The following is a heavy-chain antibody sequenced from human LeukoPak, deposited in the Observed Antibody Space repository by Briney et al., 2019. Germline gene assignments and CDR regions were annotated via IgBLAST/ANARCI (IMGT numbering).Heavy chain of an antibody. J-gene: IGHJ6*02. Sequence: SVKVSCKASGGTFSSYAISWVRQAPGQGLEWMGRIIPILGIANYAQKFQGRVTITADKSTSTAYMELSSLRSEDTAVYYCARDLGALGTSFGSYYYGMDVWGQGTTVTVSS. CDR3: ARDLGALGTSFGSYYYGMDV. CDR1: GGTFSSYA. CDR2: IIPILGIA. V-gene: IGHV1-69*04. D-gene: IGHD2-2*01.